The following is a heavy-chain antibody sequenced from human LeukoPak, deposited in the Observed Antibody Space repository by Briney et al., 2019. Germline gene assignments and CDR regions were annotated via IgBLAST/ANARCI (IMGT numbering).Heavy chain of an antibody. J-gene: IGHJ3*02. V-gene: IGHV4-39*01. CDR2: IYYSGST. CDR1: GGSISSSSCY. D-gene: IGHD6-13*01. CDR3: ARTHSSSWFPGAFDI. Sequence: SETLSLTCTVSGGSISSSSCYWGWIRQPPGKGLEWIGSIYYSGSTYYNPSLKSRVTISVDTSKNQFSLKLSSVTAADTAVYYCARTHSSSWFPGAFDIWGQGTMVTVSS.